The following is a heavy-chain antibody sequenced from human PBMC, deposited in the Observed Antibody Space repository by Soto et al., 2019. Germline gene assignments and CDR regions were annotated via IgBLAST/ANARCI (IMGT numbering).Heavy chain of an antibody. CDR1: GGCLGGSY. Sequence: LSEPLSLRSRVSGGCLGGSYWRWVRQSPGKGLEWLGYVYYTGSTNYNPSLRSRVSISVDTSKNEFSLRLSSVTAADTAGYFCARSVEVPGAYSDYWRQGT. D-gene: IGHD2-8*02. J-gene: IGHJ4*02. V-gene: IGHV4-59*01. CDR3: ARSVEVPGAYSDY. CDR2: VYYTGST.